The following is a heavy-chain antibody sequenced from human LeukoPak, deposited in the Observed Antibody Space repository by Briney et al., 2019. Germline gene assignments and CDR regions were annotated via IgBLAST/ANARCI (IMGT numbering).Heavy chain of an antibody. V-gene: IGHV4-34*01. D-gene: IGHD1-7*01. CDR3: ARDRGRGVYGNYASTFDP. Sequence: PSETLSLTCAVYGGSFSGYYWSWIRQPPGKGLEWIGEINHSGSTNYNPSLKSRVTISVDTSKNQFSLKLSSVTAADTAVYYCARDRGRGVYGNYASTFDPWGQGTLVTVSS. CDR1: GGSFSGYY. CDR2: INHSGST. J-gene: IGHJ5*02.